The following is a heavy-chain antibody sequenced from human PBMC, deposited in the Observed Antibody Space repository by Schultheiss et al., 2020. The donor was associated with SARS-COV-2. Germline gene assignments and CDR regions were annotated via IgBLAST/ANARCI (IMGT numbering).Heavy chain of an antibody. Sequence: GESLKISCAPSSFTFSAYAMTWVRQAPGKGLEWVSTISGSGSTTYYADSVKGRFTISRDNSKNTLYLQMNSLRAEDTAVYYCAKERYSYDAGYYFDYWGQGTLVTVSS. CDR2: ISGSGSTT. CDR1: SFTFSAYA. CDR3: AKERYSYDAGYYFDY. J-gene: IGHJ4*02. V-gene: IGHV3-23*01. D-gene: IGHD5-18*01.